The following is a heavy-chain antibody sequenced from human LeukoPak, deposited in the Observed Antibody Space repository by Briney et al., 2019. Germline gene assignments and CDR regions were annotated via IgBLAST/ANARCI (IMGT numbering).Heavy chain of an antibody. V-gene: IGHV3-30*18. Sequence: GGSLRLSCAASGFTFSSYGMHRVRQAPGKGLEWVAVISYDGSNKYYADSVKGRFTISRDNSKNTLYLQMNSLRAEDTAVYYCAKVLGGYYYYYGMDVWAKGPRSPSP. CDR1: GFTFSSYG. CDR3: AKVLGGYYYYYGMDV. J-gene: IGHJ6*02. CDR2: ISYDGSNK.